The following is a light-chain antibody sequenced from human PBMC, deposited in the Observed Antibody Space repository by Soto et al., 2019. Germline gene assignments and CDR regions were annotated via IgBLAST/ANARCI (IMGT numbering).Light chain of an antibody. Sequence: DIQMTQSPSSVSASVGDRVTITCRASQGISGWVAWYQQKPGKAPKLRIYAACSLQSGVPSRFSGCGSGTDFTLTISSLQTEDFATYSCQQANSVPLTFCGGTKVEIK. CDR3: QQANSVPLT. V-gene: IGKV1-12*01. J-gene: IGKJ4*01. CDR2: AAC. CDR1: QGISGW.